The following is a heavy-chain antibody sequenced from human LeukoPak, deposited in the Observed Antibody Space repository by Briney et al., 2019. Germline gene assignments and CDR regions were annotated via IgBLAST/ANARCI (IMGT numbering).Heavy chain of an antibody. CDR2: INPNSGGT. Sequence: ASVKVSCKASGYTFTGYYMHWVRQAPGQGLEWMGWINPNSGGTNYAQKFQGRVTMTRDTSISTAYMELSRLRSDDTAVYYRARAGDYYDSSGHHDAFDIWGQGTMVTVSS. J-gene: IGHJ3*02. CDR1: GYTFTGYY. CDR3: ARAGDYYDSSGHHDAFDI. D-gene: IGHD3-22*01. V-gene: IGHV1-2*02.